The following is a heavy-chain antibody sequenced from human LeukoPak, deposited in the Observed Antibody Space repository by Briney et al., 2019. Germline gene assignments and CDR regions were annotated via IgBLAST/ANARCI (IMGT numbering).Heavy chain of an antibody. CDR3: ARGYDFWSGQNWFGP. V-gene: IGHV4-59*01. CDR2: IYYSGST. J-gene: IGHJ5*02. D-gene: IGHD3-3*01. CDR1: GASISSYY. Sequence: SETLSLTCTVSGASISSYYWSWIRQPPGKGLEWIGFIYYSGSTNYNPSLKSRVTMSLDTSKNQFSLKLTSVIAADTAVYYCARGYDFWSGQNWFGPWGQGTLVTVSS.